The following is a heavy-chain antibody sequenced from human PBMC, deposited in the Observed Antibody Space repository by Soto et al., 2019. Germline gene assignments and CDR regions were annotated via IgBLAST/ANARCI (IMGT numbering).Heavy chain of an antibody. D-gene: IGHD3-22*01. J-gene: IGHJ4*02. CDR2: RYYSGTS. CDR1: GVSISSSGYY. CDR3: ARLRGYPYDLDY. Sequence: QLQLQESGPGLVKPSETLSLTCTVSGVSISSSGYYWGWVRQPPGRGLQWIGARYYSGTSYYNASLKSRVTIAADTSKNQFSLRLSSVTASDTAFYYWARLRGYPYDLDYWGQGALVNVSP. V-gene: IGHV4-39*01.